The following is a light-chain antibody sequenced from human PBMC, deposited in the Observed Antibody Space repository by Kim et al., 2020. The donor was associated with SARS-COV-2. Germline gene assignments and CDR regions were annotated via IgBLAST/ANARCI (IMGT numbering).Light chain of an antibody. CDR3: IQHDNYPLT. CDR1: QGINNY. Sequence: ASGGDRVTITCRASQGINNYLAWFQQKPGKVPKRLIYAASSLESGVPSRFSGSGSGTEFTLTINSLQPEDFATYYCIQHDNYPLTFGGGTKVDIK. CDR2: AAS. V-gene: IGKV1-17*03. J-gene: IGKJ4*01.